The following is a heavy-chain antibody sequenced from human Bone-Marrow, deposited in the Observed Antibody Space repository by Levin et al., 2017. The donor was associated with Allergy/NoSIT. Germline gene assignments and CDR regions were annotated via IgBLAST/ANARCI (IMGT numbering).Heavy chain of an antibody. V-gene: IGHV5-51*01. CDR2: VYPGDADS. D-gene: IGHD6-19*01. CDR3: ARKVYKSGWTTGDAYEI. CDR1: GYSFTTNW. Sequence: GESLKISCKGSGYSFTTNWIAWVRQMPGKGLEWMGAVYPGDADSILRPSFEGQVTISVDKSTDTAHLQGVSLKASDTALYFCARKVYKSGWTTGDAYEIWGQGTMVIVS. J-gene: IGHJ3*02.